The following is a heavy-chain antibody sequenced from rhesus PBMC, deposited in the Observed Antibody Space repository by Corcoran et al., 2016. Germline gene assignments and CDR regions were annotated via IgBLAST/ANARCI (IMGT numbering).Heavy chain of an antibody. CDR1: GVSITRRY. Sequence: QVPLQASGPGLVTPSETLSLTFAVSGVSITRRYCSWLRQAPGKGLEWVGYTEGSGMSTNYNPSRKILVKLIVDTPNTHRPLQRSAVIVADMEVYYCAKHRAVTHDGYNRVDVCGPVVLASV. CDR3: AKHRAVTHDGYNRVDV. J-gene: IGHJ5-1*01. CDR2: TEGSGMST. V-gene: IGHV4S11*01. D-gene: IGHD4-23*01.